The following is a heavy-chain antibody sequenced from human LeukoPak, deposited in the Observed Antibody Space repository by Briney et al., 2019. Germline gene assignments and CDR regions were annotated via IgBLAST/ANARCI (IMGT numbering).Heavy chain of an antibody. CDR3: AIGIIVVVVAAREN. CDR1: GYTFTSYG. J-gene: IGHJ4*02. V-gene: IGHV1-18*01. Sequence: ASVKVSCKASGYTFTSYGISWVRQAPGQGLEWMGWISAYNGNTNYAQKFQGRVTMTRDTSISTAYMELSRLRSDDTAVYYCAIGIIVVVVAARENWGQGTLVTVSS. D-gene: IGHD2-15*01. CDR2: ISAYNGNT.